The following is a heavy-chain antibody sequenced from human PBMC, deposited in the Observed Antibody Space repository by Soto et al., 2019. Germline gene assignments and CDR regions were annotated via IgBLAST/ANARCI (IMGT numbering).Heavy chain of an antibody. CDR1: GFTFSSYA. CDR2: ISGSGGST. CDR3: ASHSYGYIAAAGIYFQH. D-gene: IGHD6-13*01. Sequence: GGSLRLSCAASGFTFSSYAMSWVRQAPGKGLEWVSAISGSGGSTYYADSVKGRFTISRDNSKNTLYLQMNSLRAEDTAVYYCASHSYGYIAAAGIYFQHWGQGTLVTVSS. V-gene: IGHV3-23*01. J-gene: IGHJ1*01.